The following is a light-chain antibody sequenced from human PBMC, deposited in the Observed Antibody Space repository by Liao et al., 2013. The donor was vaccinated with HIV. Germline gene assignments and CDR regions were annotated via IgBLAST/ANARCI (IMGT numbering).Light chain of an antibody. CDR3: QVWDSNSGHVV. Sequence: SYELTQPPSVSVAPGKTARITCGGNNIGSKSVHWCQQKPGQAPVLVIYYDSDRPSGIPERFSGSNSGNTATLTISRVEAGDEADFYCQVWDSNSGHVVFGGGTKVTVL. CDR2: YDS. CDR1: NIGSKS. V-gene: IGLV3-21*04. J-gene: IGLJ2*01.